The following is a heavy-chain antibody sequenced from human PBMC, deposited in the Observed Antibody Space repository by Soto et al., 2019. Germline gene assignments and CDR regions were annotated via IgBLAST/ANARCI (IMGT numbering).Heavy chain of an antibody. V-gene: IGHV1-18*01. D-gene: IGHD2-8*01. Sequence: ASVKVSCKASVYTFTSYGISWVRQAPGQGLEWMGWISAYNGNTNYAQKLQGRVTMTTDTSTSTAYMELRSLRSDDTAVYYCARDDVLYEVYYYYYGMDVWGQGTTVTVYS. CDR1: VYTFTSYG. J-gene: IGHJ6*02. CDR2: ISAYNGNT. CDR3: ARDDVLYEVYYYYYGMDV.